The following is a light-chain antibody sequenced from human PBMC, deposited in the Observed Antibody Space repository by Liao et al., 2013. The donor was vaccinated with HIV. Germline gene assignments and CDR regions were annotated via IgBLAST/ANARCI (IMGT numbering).Light chain of an antibody. CDR3: QAWDSNSYV. J-gene: IGLJ1*01. CDR2: YDT. CDR1: NIGDKG. Sequence: SYELTQPPSVSVAPGKTARITCGGDNIGDKGVHWYQQKPGQAPLLVIYYDTNRPSGIPERFSGSNSGNTATLTISGTQAMDEADYYCQAWDSNSYVFGNGTKVTVL. V-gene: IGLV3-21*01.